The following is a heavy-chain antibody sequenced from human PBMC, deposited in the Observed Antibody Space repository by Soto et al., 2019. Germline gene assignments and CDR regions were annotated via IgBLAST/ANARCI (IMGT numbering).Heavy chain of an antibody. CDR3: AKDRDYYYGMDV. CDR1: GFTFSSYG. CDR2: ISYDGSNK. Sequence: QVQLVESGGGVVQPGRSLRLSCAASGFTFSSYGMHRVRQAPGKGLEWVAVISYDGSNKYYADSVKGRFTISRDNSKNTLYLQMNSLRAEDTAVYHCAKDRDYYYGMDVRGQGTTVTVSS. J-gene: IGHJ6*02. V-gene: IGHV3-30*18.